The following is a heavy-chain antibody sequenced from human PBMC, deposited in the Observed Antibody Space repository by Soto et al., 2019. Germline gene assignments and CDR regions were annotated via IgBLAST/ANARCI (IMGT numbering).Heavy chain of an antibody. CDR3: ARDLRIYCSGGSCYPGDY. J-gene: IGHJ4*02. D-gene: IGHD2-15*01. V-gene: IGHV1-18*01. Sequence: ASVKVSCKASGYTFTSYGISWVRQAPGQGLEWMGWISAYNGNTNYAQKLQGRVTMTTDTSTSTAYMELRSLRSDDTAVYYCARDLRIYCSGGSCYPGDYWGQGTLVTVS. CDR2: ISAYNGNT. CDR1: GYTFTSYG.